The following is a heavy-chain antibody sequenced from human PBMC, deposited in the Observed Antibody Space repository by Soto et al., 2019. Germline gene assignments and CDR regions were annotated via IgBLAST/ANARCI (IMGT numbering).Heavy chain of an antibody. J-gene: IGHJ6*02. V-gene: IGHV5-51*01. CDR1: GYSFTSYW. Sequence: GEPLKISCKGSGYSFTSYWIGWVRQMPGKGLEWMGIIYPGDSDTRYSPSFQGQVTISADKSISTAYLQWSSLKASDTAMYYCARQEGRYCSGGSCYYGMDVWGQGTTVTVSS. D-gene: IGHD2-15*01. CDR3: ARQEGRYCSGGSCYYGMDV. CDR2: IYPGDSDT.